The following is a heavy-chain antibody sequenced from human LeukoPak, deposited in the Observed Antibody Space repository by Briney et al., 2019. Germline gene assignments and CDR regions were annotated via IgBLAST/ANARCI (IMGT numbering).Heavy chain of an antibody. CDR2: ISYDGSNE. D-gene: IGHD2-21*01. Sequence: TGGSLRLPCAVSGFPFRSCPMHWVRQAPGKGLEWVAVISYDGSNEYYADSVKGRFTISRDNSKNTLYLQMNSLRPEDAAVYYCATGEGDQSNYWGQGTLVTV. CDR3: ATGEGDQSNY. J-gene: IGHJ4*02. CDR1: GFPFRSCP. V-gene: IGHV3-30-3*01.